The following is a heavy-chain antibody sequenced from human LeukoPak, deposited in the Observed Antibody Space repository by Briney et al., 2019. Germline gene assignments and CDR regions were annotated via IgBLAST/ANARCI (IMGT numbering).Heavy chain of an antibody. CDR2: MRDTVNT. J-gene: IGHJ4*02. Sequence: SETLSLTCTVSDVSISSHYWSWLRQPPGKGLEWIAYMRDTVNTKDNPSFKSRLTLSADTSKNQFSLRLSSVTAADTAVYYCTTIKRGNIYGYFDFWGQGILVTVSS. V-gene: IGHV4-59*11. CDR3: TTIKRGNIYGYFDF. CDR1: DVSISSHY. D-gene: IGHD5-18*01.